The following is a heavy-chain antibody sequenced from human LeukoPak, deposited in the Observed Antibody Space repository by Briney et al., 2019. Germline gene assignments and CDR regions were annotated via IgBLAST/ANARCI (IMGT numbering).Heavy chain of an antibody. CDR2: IYSSGNT. J-gene: IGHJ4*02. D-gene: IGHD1-26*01. CDR3: ATTESYYRDSLLEY. Sequence: SETLSLTCIVSGGSISNYYCNWIRQSAGKGLEWVGRIYSSGNTNYNPSLKSRVTMSVDTSRKQFSLKLSSVTAADTAVYYCATTESYYRDSLLEYWGQGTLVTVSS. V-gene: IGHV4-4*07. CDR1: GGSISNYY.